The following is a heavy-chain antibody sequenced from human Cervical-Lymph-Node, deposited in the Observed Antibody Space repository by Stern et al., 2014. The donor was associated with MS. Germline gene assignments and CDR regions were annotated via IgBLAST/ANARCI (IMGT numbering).Heavy chain of an antibody. Sequence: QVQLGQSGGGVVQPGTSLRLSCAASGFTFSSYGMHWVRQAPGQGLEWVALVWDDGSTASYTNPVKGRFTLPRDKSKKTLSLQMNSLTAEDTAVYYCARGHIPYAYNYLFDYWGQGTLVTVSS. CDR2: VWDDGSTA. V-gene: IGHV3-33*01. CDR3: ARGHIPYAYNYLFDY. J-gene: IGHJ4*02. D-gene: IGHD5-24*01. CDR1: GFTFSSYG.